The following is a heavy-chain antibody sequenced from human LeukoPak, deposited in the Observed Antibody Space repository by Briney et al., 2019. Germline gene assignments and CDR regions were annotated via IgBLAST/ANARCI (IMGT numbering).Heavy chain of an antibody. D-gene: IGHD6-19*01. Sequence: ASVKVSCKASGYTFTSYDINWVRQATGQGLEWMGWMNPNSGNTGYAQKFQGRVTITRNTSISTAYMGLSSLRSEDTAVYYCARGSQWLVDAFDIWGQGTMVTVSS. CDR3: ARGSQWLVDAFDI. V-gene: IGHV1-8*03. J-gene: IGHJ3*02. CDR1: GYTFTSYD. CDR2: MNPNSGNT.